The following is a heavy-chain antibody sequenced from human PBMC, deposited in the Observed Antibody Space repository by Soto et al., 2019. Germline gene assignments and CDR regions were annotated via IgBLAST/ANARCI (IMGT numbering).Heavy chain of an antibody. D-gene: IGHD4-4*01. V-gene: IGHV1-46*01. CDR1: GYTFTSYY. Sequence: QVQLVQSGAEVKKPGASVKVSCKASGYTFTSYYMHWVRQAPGQGLEWMGIINPSGGSTSYAQKFQGRVTMTRDTSTSTVYMELSSLRSEDTAVYYCARDGHLSNPWYYYYGMDVWGQGTTVTVSS. CDR2: INPSGGST. J-gene: IGHJ6*02. CDR3: ARDGHLSNPWYYYYGMDV.